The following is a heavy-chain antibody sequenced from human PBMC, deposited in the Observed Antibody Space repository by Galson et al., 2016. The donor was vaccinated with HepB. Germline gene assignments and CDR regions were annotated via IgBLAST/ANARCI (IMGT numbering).Heavy chain of an antibody. V-gene: IGHV4-38-2*01. D-gene: IGHD1-14*01. Sequence: WGWIRQPPGKGLAWMGIIYHSGSTYYNPSLKSRAIISVDTSKNQFSLRLSSVNAADTAIYFCARNTGGVGPFDFWGQGTMVTVFS. J-gene: IGHJ3*01. CDR2: IYHSGST. CDR3: ARNTGGVGPFDF.